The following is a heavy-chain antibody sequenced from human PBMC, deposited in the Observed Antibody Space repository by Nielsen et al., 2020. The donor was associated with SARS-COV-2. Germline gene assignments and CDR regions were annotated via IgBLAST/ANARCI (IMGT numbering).Heavy chain of an antibody. CDR2: INPYSGGT. CDR3: ARARATIFGLVMSYGMDV. D-gene: IGHD3/OR15-3a*01. J-gene: IGHJ6*02. V-gene: IGHV1-2*06. CDR1: GYTFTDYY. Sequence: ASVKVSCKASGYTFTDYYIHWVRQAPGQGLDWMERINPYSGGTNYAQKFQGKVTMTRDASISTVYMELTSDDTAVYYCARARATIFGLVMSYGMDVWGQGTTVAVSS.